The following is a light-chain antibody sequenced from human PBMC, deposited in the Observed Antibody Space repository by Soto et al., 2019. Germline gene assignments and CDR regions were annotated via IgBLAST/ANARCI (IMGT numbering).Light chain of an antibody. CDR1: QSVRDRY. J-gene: IGKJ1*01. CDR3: QQYGSSPGT. Sequence: EIVLTQSPGTLSLSPGERATLSCRASQSVRDRYLAWYQQKPGQAPSLLIYDTSTRATGVPDRFSGSVSGTDFALTISRVHPEPFATYFCQQYGSSPGTVAQGTNVDTK. CDR2: DTS. V-gene: IGKV3-20*01.